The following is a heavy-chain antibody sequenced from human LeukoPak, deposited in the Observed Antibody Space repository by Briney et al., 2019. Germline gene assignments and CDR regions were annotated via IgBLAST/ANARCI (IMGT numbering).Heavy chain of an antibody. CDR2: ISSSSSYI. J-gene: IGHJ4*02. CDR1: GFTFSSYS. Sequence: GGSLRLSCAASGFTFSSYSMNWVRQAPGKGLEWVSSISSSSSYIYYADSVKGRFTISRDNSKNTVSLQMNSLRAEDTAVYYCAKEGGRIAARPFDYWGQGTLVTVSS. V-gene: IGHV3-21*04. D-gene: IGHD6-6*01. CDR3: AKEGGRIAARPFDY.